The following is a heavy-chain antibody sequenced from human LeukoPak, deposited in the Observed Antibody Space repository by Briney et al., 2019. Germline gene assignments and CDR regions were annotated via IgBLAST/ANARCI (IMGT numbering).Heavy chain of an antibody. Sequence: PSETLSLTCAVYGGSFSGYYWSWIRQPPGKGLEWIGEINHSGSTNYDPSLKSRVTISVDTSKNQFSLKLSSVTAADTAVYYCARDGDIVVVVAATLNWFDPWGQGTLVTVSS. CDR1: GGSFSGYY. CDR3: ARDGDIVVVVAATLNWFDP. J-gene: IGHJ5*02. D-gene: IGHD2-15*01. CDR2: INHSGST. V-gene: IGHV4-34*01.